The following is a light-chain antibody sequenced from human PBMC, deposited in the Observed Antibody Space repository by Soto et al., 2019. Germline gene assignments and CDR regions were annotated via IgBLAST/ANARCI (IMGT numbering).Light chain of an antibody. CDR2: DAS. V-gene: IGKV3-11*01. CDR3: QQRSNWPPWT. CDR1: XSXSSY. Sequence: EIVLTQSPXTLXLSPGXXAXXXXXXXXSXSSYLAWYQQKPGQAPRLLIYDASNRATGIPARFSGSGSGTDFTLTISSLEPEDFAVYYCQQRSNWPPWTFGQGTKVEIK. J-gene: IGKJ1*01.